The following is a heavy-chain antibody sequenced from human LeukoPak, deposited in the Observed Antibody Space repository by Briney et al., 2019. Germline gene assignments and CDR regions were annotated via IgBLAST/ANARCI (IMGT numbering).Heavy chain of an antibody. CDR1: GFTFSSYG. CDR3: AKDGGLLYYYYYGIDV. D-gene: IGHD3-22*01. Sequence: GGSLRLSCAASGFTFSSYGMHWVRQAPGKGLEWVAVISYDRSNQYYADSVKGRFSISRDKSKNTLYLQMNSLRIEDTAVYYCAKDGGLLYYYYYGIDVWGQGTTVTVSS. V-gene: IGHV3-30*18. J-gene: IGHJ6*02. CDR2: ISYDRSNQ.